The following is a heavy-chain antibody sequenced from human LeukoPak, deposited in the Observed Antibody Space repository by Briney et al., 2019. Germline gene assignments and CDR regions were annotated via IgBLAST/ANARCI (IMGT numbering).Heavy chain of an antibody. CDR1: GFTFSSYW. J-gene: IGHJ5*02. D-gene: IGHD3-9*01. CDR3: ARINYDILTGYYKGWFDP. Sequence: GGSLRLSCAASGFTFSSYWMHWVRQAPGKGLVWVSDINSDGSSIRYADSVKGRFTISRDNAKNSLYLQMNSLRAEDTAVYYCARINYDILTGYYKGWFDPWGQGTLVTVSS. V-gene: IGHV3-74*01. CDR2: INSDGSSI.